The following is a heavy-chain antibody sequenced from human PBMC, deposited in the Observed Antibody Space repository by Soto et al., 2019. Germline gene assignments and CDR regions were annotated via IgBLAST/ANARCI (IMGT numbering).Heavy chain of an antibody. CDR1: GASVSHGY. D-gene: IGHD3-22*01. J-gene: IGHJ5*02. CDR2: MYFGGSF. V-gene: IGHV4-59*02. CDR3: ARSYYDSTGFAVDP. Sequence: QMQLQASGPGLVKPSETLSLTCNVSGASVSHGYWSWIRQPPGKGLEWIGFMYFGGSFNYNPSLTSRATISLETSKNQVSMKLTSVTASDTAVYYCARSYYDSTGFAVDPWGQGTLVTVSS.